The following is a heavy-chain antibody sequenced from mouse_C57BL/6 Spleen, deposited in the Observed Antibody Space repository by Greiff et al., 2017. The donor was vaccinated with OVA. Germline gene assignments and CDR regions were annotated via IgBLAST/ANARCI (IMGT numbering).Heavy chain of an antibody. CDR3: SLSTYYYGSSDWYFAV. CDR2: IDPSDSET. V-gene: IGHV1-52*01. D-gene: IGHD1-1*01. CDR1: GYTFTSYW. J-gene: IGHJ1*03. Sequence: QVQLKQPGAELVRPGSSVKLSCKASGYTFTSYWMHWVKQRPIQGLEWIGNIDPSDSETHYNQKFKDKATLTVDKSSSTAYMPLRLLTSEDSAVYFCSLSTYYYGSSDWYFAVWVTVTTVTVSS.